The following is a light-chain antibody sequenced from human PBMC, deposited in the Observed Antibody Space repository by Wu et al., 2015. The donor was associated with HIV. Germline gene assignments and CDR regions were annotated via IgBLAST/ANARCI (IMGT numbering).Light chain of an antibody. CDR2: AVS. Sequence: DIQMTQSPFSLSASVGDRVTLTCRAGQNIRDYLNWYQQKPGKAPNLLIYAVSNLQSGVPSRFSGSGSGTDFTLTISSLQPEDFATYYCQQSYSSPYTFGQGTKLEIK. CDR1: QNIRDY. J-gene: IGKJ2*01. V-gene: IGKV1-39*01. CDR3: QQSYSSPYT.